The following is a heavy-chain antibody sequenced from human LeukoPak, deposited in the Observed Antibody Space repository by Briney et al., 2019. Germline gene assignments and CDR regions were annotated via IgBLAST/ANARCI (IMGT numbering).Heavy chain of an antibody. CDR1: GYTFTSYA. CDR2: INTNTGNP. D-gene: IGHD3-9*01. CDR3: ARVLTGYYRDAFDI. J-gene: IGHJ3*02. V-gene: IGHV7-4-1*02. Sequence: ASVKVSCKASGYTFTSYAMNWVRQAPGQGLEWVGWINTNTGNPTYAQGFTGRFVFSLDTSVSTAYLQISSLKAEDTAVYYCARVLTGYYRDAFDIWGQGTMVTVSS.